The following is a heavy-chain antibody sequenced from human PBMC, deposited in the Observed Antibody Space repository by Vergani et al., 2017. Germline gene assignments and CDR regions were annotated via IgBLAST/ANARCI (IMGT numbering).Heavy chain of an antibody. CDR1: GFTFSSYW. J-gene: IGHJ4*02. V-gene: IGHV3-7*01. CDR2: IKQDGSEK. Sequence: EVQLVESGGGLVQPGGSLRLSCAASGFTFSSYWMSWVRQAPGKGLEWVANIKQDGSEKYYVDSVKGRFTISRDNPKNSLYLQMNSLRAEDTAVYYCARVKIAAAGRAYYFDYWGQGTLVTVSS. CDR3: ARVKIAAAGRAYYFDY. D-gene: IGHD6-13*01.